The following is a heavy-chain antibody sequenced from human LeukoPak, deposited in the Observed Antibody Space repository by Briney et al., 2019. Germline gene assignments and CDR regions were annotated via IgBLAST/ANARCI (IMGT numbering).Heavy chain of an antibody. V-gene: IGHV4-59*01. CDR1: GGSISSYY. Sequence: SETLSLTCTVSGGSISSYYWSWIRQPPGKGLEWIGYIYYSGSTNYNPSLKSRVTISVDTSKNQFSLKLSSVTAADTAVYYCARDSPPSYGYSHYYGMDVWGQGTTVTVSS. J-gene: IGHJ6*02. CDR3: ARDSPPSYGYSHYYGMDV. D-gene: IGHD5-18*01. CDR2: IYYSGST.